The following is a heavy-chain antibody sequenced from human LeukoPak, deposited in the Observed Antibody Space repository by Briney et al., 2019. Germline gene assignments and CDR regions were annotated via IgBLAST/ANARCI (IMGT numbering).Heavy chain of an antibody. V-gene: IGHV3-23*01. J-gene: IGHJ4*02. D-gene: IGHD3-10*01. CDR1: GFTFSSYA. CDR3: AAKSVGELLY. Sequence: GGSLRLSCAASGFTFSSYAMLWVRQAPGKGLEWVSSISGGGVSTYYTDSVKGRFTNSRDNSKNTLYLQMNSLRAEDTAVYYCAAKSVGELLYWGQGTLVTVSS. CDR2: ISGGGVST.